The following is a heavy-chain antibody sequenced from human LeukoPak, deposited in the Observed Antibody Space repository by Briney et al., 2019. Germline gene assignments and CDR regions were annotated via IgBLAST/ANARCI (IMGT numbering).Heavy chain of an antibody. J-gene: IGHJ4*02. CDR3: AKDILRYFDWLSLDY. V-gene: IGHV3-30*18. D-gene: IGHD3-9*01. CDR1: GFTFSSYG. Sequence: GGSLRLSCAASGFTFSSYGMHWVRQAPGKGLEWVAVISYDGSNKYYADSVKGRFTISRDNSKITLYLQMNSLRAEDTAVYYCAKDILRYFDWLSLDYWGQGTLVTVSS. CDR2: ISYDGSNK.